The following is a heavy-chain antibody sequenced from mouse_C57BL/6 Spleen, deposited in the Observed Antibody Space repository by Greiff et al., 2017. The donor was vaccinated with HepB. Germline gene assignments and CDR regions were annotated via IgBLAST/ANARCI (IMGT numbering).Heavy chain of an antibody. CDR3: ARWGTDFDY. CDR2: IYPGGGYT. CDR1: GYTFTNYW. J-gene: IGHJ2*01. V-gene: IGHV1-63*01. D-gene: IGHD4-1*01. Sequence: QVQLKESGAELVRPGTSVKMSCKASGYTFTNYWIGWAKQRPGHGLEWIGDIYPGGGYTNYNEKFKGKATLTADKSSSTAYMQFSSLTSEDSAIYYCARWGTDFDYWGQGTTLTVSS.